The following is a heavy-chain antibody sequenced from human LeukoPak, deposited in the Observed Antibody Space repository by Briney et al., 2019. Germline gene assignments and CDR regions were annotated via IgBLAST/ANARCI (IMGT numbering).Heavy chain of an antibody. V-gene: IGHV1-69*04. CDR1: GGTFSSYA. CDR3: ASLTGYSSSWDAFDI. J-gene: IGHJ3*02. CDR2: IIPILGIA. Sequence: ASVKVSCKASGGTFSSYAISWVRQAPGQGLEWMGRIIPILGIANYAQKFQGRVTITADKSTSTAYMELSSLRSEDTAVYYCASLTGYSSSWDAFDIWGQGTMVTVSS. D-gene: IGHD6-13*01.